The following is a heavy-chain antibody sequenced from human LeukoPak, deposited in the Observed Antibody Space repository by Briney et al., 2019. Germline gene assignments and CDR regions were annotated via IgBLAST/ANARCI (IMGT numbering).Heavy chain of an antibody. V-gene: IGHV4-34*01. CDR2: INHSGST. CDR1: GGSFSGYY. Sequence: SETLSLTCAVYGGSFSGYYWSWIRQPPGKGLEWIGEINHSGSTNYNPSLKSRVTISVDTSKNQFSLKLSSVTAADTAVYYCAREKGLRFLEWLLSNWFDPWGQGTLVTVSS. J-gene: IGHJ5*02. CDR3: AREKGLRFLEWLLSNWFDP. D-gene: IGHD3-3*01.